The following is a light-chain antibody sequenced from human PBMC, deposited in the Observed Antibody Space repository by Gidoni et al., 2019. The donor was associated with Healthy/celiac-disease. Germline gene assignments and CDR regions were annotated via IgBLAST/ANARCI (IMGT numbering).Light chain of an antibody. Sequence: QTVVTQEPSFSVSPGGTVTLTCGLSSGSVSTSYYPSWYQQTPGQAPRTLSYSTHTRSSGVPDRFSGSILGNKAALTITGAQADDESDYYCVLYMGSGIWVFGGGTKLTVL. CDR2: STH. J-gene: IGLJ3*02. CDR1: SGSVSTSYY. CDR3: VLYMGSGIWV. V-gene: IGLV8-61*01.